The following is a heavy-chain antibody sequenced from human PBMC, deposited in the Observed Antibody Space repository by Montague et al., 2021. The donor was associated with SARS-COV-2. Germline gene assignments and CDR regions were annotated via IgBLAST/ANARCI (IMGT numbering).Heavy chain of an antibody. CDR2: ISSSGSTI. J-gene: IGHJ4*02. Sequence: SLRLSCAASGFTFSSYEMNWVRQAPGKGLEWVSYISSSGSTIYYADSVKGRFTISRDNAKNSLYLQMNSLRAEDTAVYYCARVDGSWLGNFDYWGQGTLVTVSS. CDR3: ARVDGSWLGNFDY. CDR1: GFTFSSYE. D-gene: IGHD6-13*01. V-gene: IGHV3-48*03.